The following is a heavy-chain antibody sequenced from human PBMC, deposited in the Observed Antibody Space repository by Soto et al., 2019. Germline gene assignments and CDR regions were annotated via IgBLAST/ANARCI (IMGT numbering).Heavy chain of an antibody. Sequence: SETLSLTCTVSGGSISSYYWSWIRQPPGKGLEWIGYIYYSGSTNYNPSLKSRVTISVDTSKNQFSLKLSSVTAADTAVYYCARTSSSWKGYWFDPWGQGTLVTVCS. J-gene: IGHJ5*02. CDR3: ARTSSSWKGYWFDP. V-gene: IGHV4-59*01. CDR1: GGSISSYY. CDR2: IYYSGST. D-gene: IGHD6-13*01.